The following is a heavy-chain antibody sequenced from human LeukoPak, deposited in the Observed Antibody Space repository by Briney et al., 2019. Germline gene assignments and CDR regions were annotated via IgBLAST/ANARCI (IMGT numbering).Heavy chain of an antibody. CDR3: ARDTSGSYYRLVRYYYYMDV. V-gene: IGHV1-46*01. Sequence: ASVKVSCKASGYTFTSYYMHWVRQAPGQGLEWMGIINPSGGSTSYAQKFQGRVTMTRDMSTSTVYMELSSLRSEDTAVYYCARDTSGSYYRLVRYYYYMDVWGKGTTVTVS. J-gene: IGHJ6*03. CDR1: GYTFTSYY. D-gene: IGHD1-26*01. CDR2: INPSGGST.